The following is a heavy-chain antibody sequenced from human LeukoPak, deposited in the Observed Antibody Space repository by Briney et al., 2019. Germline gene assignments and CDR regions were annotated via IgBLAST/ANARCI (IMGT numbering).Heavy chain of an antibody. J-gene: IGHJ4*02. CDR3: AREDSYGYYFDY. CDR2: INLNSGGT. CDR1: GYTFTGYY. D-gene: IGHD5-18*01. V-gene: IGHV1-2*02. Sequence: ASVKVSCKASGYTFTGYYMHWVRQAPGQGLEWMGWINLNSGGTNYAQKFQGRVTMTRDTSISTAYMELSRLRSDDTAVYYCAREDSYGYYFDYWGQGTLVTVSS.